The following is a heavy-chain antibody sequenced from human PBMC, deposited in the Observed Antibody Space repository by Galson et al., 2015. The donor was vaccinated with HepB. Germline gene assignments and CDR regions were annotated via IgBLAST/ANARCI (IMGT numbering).Heavy chain of an antibody. CDR3: TTGWEYYDSRVYFDY. J-gene: IGHJ4*02. D-gene: IGHD3-22*01. Sequence: SLRLSCAASGFTFSNAWMNWVRQAPGKGLEWVGRIKSKTDGGTTDYAAPVKGRFTMSRDDSTNTLYLQMNSLKTEDTGVYYCTTGWEYYDSRVYFDYWGQGTLVTVSS. CDR1: GFTFSNAW. V-gene: IGHV3-15*07. CDR2: IKSKTDGGTT.